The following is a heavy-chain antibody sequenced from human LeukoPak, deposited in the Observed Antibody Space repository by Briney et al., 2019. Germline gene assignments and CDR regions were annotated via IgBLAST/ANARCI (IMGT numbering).Heavy chain of an antibody. D-gene: IGHD3-22*01. CDR1: GFTVTDYA. CDR2: MSGSGGST. V-gene: IGHV3-23*01. Sequence: GGSLRLSCAASGFTVTDYAMTWIRQSPGKGLEWVSSMSGSGGSTYYADSVKGRFTISRDNSKNTLYLQMNSLRAEDTAVYYCGSSPAREGVSITMIVVNDYYYMDVWGKGTTVTVSS. CDR3: GSSPAREGVSITMIVVNDYYYMDV. J-gene: IGHJ6*03.